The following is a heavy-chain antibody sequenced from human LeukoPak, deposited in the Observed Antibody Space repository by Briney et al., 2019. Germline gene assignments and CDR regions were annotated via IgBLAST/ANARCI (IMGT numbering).Heavy chain of an antibody. CDR3: ARGDYGYWFDF. J-gene: IGHJ4*02. CDR2: IYYSGST. V-gene: IGHV4-39*01. Sequence: SSETLSLTCTVSGVSISSSSYYWGWIRQPPGKGLEWIGSIYYSGSTYYNPSLKSRVTISVDTSKNQFSLKLSSVTAADTAVYYCARGDYGYWFDFWGQGTLVTVSS. D-gene: IGHD2-15*01. CDR1: GVSISSSSYY.